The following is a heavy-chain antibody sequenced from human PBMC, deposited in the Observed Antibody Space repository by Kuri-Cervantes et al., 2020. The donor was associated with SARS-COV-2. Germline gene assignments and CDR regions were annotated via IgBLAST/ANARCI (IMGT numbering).Heavy chain of an antibody. CDR1: GFIFSNYW. CDR3: ARASFDFWSGYYTGYFLDY. V-gene: IGHV3-7*01. CDR2: IKQDGSEE. J-gene: IGHJ4*02. D-gene: IGHD3-3*01. Sequence: GGSLRLSCAASGFIFSNYWMSWVRQAPGKGLEWVANIKQDGSEEFYVDSVKGRFTVSRDNAKKSLFLHMNSLRAEDTAVYYCARASFDFWSGYYTGYFLDYWGQGTLVTVSS.